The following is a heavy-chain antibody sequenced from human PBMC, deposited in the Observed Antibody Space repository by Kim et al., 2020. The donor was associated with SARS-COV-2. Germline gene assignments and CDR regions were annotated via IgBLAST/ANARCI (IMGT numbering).Heavy chain of an antibody. J-gene: IGHJ4*02. V-gene: IGHV5-51*01. CDR3: ARRLVGPDSFWYVGIFDY. CDR2: IYPGDSDT. Sequence: GESLKISCKGSGYSFTSYWIGWVRQMPGKGLEWMGIIYPGDSDTRYSPSFQGQVTISADKSISTAYLQWSSLKASDTAMYYCARRLVGPDSFWYVGIFDYWGQGTLVTVSS. D-gene: IGHD6-13*01. CDR1: GYSFTSYW.